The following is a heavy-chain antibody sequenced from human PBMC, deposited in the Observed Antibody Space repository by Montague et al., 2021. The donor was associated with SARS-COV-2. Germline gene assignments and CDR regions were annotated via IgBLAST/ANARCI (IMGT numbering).Heavy chain of an antibody. D-gene: IGHD6-19*01. CDR1: GGSISSGSDY. CDR2: ISISGST. J-gene: IGHJ4*02. V-gene: IGHV4-61*02. Sequence: TLSLTCTVSGGSISSGSDYWSWIGQPAGKGLEWIGRISISGSTNYNPSLKSRDTISVDTSKNQFSLKLSSVTAADTAVYYCARDIAVAGLFDYWGQGTPVTVSS. CDR3: ARDIAVAGLFDY.